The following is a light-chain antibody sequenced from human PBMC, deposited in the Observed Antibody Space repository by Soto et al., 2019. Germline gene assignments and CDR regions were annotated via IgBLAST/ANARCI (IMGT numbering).Light chain of an antibody. CDR3: CSYAGSYTHYV. Sequence: QSVLTQPHSVSGSPGQSVTISCTGTSSDVGGYNYVSWYQQYPGKAPKVMIYAVTKRPSGVPDRISGSKSGNTASLTISGLQAEDEADYYCCSYAGSYTHYVFGTGTKLTVL. CDR2: AVT. J-gene: IGLJ1*01. V-gene: IGLV2-11*01. CDR1: SSDVGGYNY.